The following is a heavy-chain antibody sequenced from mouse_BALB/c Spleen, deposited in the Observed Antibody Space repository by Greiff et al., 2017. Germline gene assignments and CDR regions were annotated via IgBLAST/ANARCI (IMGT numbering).Heavy chain of an antibody. J-gene: IGHJ2*01. D-gene: IGHD2-4*01. CDR3: ARDRDYDGPYYFDY. Sequence: VKLMESGPGLVAPSQSLSITCTVSGFSLTSYGVHWVRQPPGKGLEWLGVIWAGGSTNYNSALMSRLSISKDNSKSQVFLKMNSLQTDDTAMYYCARDRDYDGPYYFDYWGQGTTLTVSS. V-gene: IGHV2-9*02. CDR2: IWAGGST. CDR1: GFSLTSYG.